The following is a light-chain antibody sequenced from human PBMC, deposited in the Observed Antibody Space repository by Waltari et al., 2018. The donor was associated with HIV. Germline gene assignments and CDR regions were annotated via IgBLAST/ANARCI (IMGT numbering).Light chain of an antibody. CDR1: SSDVGSSKL. Sequence: QFALTQPASVSGSPGRSITISCTGTSSDVGSSKLASWYQQHPGKAPKLMIYGVSNGPSEFSKRVSGAKSCNTASLTITVLQAEDEADYYCCSYAGSSTVVVFGGGTKLTVL. V-gene: IGLV2-23*02. CDR3: CSYAGSSTVVV. J-gene: IGLJ2*01. CDR2: GVS.